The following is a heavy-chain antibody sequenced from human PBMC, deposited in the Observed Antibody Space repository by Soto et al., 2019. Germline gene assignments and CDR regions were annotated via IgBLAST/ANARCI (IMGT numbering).Heavy chain of an antibody. CDR2: INHSGST. Sequence: SETLSLTCAVYGGSFSGYYWSWIRQPPGKGLEWIGEINHSGSTNYNPSLKSRVTISVDTSKNQFSLKLSSVTAADTAVYYCARGPPYCTNGVCSIQKDDYWGQGTLVTVSS. D-gene: IGHD2-8*01. CDR1: GGSFSGYY. J-gene: IGHJ4*02. V-gene: IGHV4-34*01. CDR3: ARGPPYCTNGVCSIQKDDY.